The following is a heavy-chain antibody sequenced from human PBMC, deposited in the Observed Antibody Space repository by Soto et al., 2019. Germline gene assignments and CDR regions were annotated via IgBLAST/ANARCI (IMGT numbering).Heavy chain of an antibody. J-gene: IGHJ5*01. CDR1: GFTFTNYA. Sequence: GGSLRLSCAASGFTFTNYAMHWVRQGPGKGLEWVAVISYDGNTKFYPDSLKGRFSISRDNSKNTLYLQMNSLRAEDTAVYYCAKDPRYCSGGTCFPEGEHWLDSWGQGTLVTVSS. CDR2: ISYDGNTK. V-gene: IGHV3-30-3*01. D-gene: IGHD2-15*01. CDR3: AKDPRYCSGGTCFPEGEHWLDS.